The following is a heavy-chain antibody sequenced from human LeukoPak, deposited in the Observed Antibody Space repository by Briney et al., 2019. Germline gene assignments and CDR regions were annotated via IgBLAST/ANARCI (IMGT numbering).Heavy chain of an antibody. J-gene: IGHJ4*02. V-gene: IGHV3-33*01. Sequence: GGSLRLSCAASEFTFNSYVMPWVRQAPGKGLEWVAVIWNDGSSKYYADSVKGRFTVSRDNSKNTLFLQMNSLRAEDTAVYYCARGDGYRGSYFDYWGQGPLVTVSS. CDR1: EFTFNSYV. D-gene: IGHD5-24*01. CDR3: ARGDGYRGSYFDY. CDR2: IWNDGSSK.